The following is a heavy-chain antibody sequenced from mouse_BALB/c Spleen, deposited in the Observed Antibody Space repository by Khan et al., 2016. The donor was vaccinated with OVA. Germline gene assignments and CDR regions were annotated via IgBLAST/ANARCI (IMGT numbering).Heavy chain of an antibody. J-gene: IGHJ3*01. D-gene: IGHD3-1*01. CDR1: GYNFTNSW. CDR3: TREGVEGSSGAY. Sequence: QVQLQQPGTELVRPGASVKLSCKASGYNFTNSWINWVKQRPGQGLEWIGNIYHSDRYIKYHQKFRDKATLTVDKSTHTAYLHLNHPQTEDSAVDYCTREGVEGSSGAYWGQGTLVTVSA. CDR2: IYHSDRYI. V-gene: IGHV1-69*02.